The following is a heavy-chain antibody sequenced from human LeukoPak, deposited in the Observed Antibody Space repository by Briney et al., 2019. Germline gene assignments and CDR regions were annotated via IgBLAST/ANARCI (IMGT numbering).Heavy chain of an antibody. CDR3: AKGYYDSSGYYMSGY. V-gene: IGHV1-8*01. J-gene: IGHJ4*02. Sequence: ASVKVSCKASGYTFTSYDINWVRQATGQGLEWMGWMNPNSGNTGYAQKFQGRVTMTRNTSISTAYMELSSLRSEDTAVYYCAKGYYDSSGYYMSGYWGQGTLVTVSS. CDR2: MNPNSGNT. CDR1: GYTFTSYD. D-gene: IGHD3-22*01.